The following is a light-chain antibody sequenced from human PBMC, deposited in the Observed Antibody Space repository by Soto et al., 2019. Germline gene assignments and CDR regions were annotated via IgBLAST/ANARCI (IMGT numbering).Light chain of an antibody. CDR1: QSIDNW. J-gene: IGKJ2*01. CDR2: DAS. CDR3: QQYNGYPYT. V-gene: IGKV1-5*01. Sequence: DIQMTQSPSPLSASIGDRVTITCRASQSIDNWLAWYHQKPGKAPQPLIYDASRVKTEVPSRFTASGSGTEFTLTINTLQADYSATYFCQQYNGYPYTFGQGTKVEIQ.